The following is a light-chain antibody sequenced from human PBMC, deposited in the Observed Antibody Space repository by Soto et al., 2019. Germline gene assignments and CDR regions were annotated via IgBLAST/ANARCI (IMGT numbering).Light chain of an antibody. J-gene: IGKJ2*01. CDR1: QSVSSN. V-gene: IGKV3-15*01. CDR3: QQYNNWPLYT. CDR2: GAS. Sequence: EIVMTQSPATLSVSPGERATLSCRASQSVSSNLAWYQQKPGQAPRLLIYGASNRATGIPGKFSGSGSGTEFTLTSSSLQSEDFADYYCQQYNNWPLYTFGQGTKLEIK.